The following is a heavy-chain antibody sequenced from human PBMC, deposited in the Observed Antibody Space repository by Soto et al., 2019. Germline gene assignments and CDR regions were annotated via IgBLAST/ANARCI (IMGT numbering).Heavy chain of an antibody. CDR2: ISGRGGRA. J-gene: IGHJ4*02. V-gene: IGHV3-23*01. CDR3: AKDRSQGAVAGTSDFDY. CDR1: GFSFSSYA. Sequence: GGSLRLSCAASGFSFSSYALNWVRQAPGKGLEWVSTISGRGGRAYYADSVKGRFTISRDNSKNALYLQLDSLRAEDTAVYYCAKDRSQGAVAGTSDFDYWGQGTLVTVSS. D-gene: IGHD6-19*01.